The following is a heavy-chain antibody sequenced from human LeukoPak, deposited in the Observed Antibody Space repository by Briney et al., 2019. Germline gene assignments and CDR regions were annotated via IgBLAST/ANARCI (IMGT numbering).Heavy chain of an antibody. CDR3: AREGDEVTGAPDNYYYSMDV. D-gene: IGHD3-10*01. V-gene: IGHV1-2*02. CDR1: GYSFTDSH. CDR2: INPDSGGT. Sequence: ASVKVSCKTSGYSFTDSHMHWVRQAPGQGRECMGWINPDSGGTNYAQKLQGRVTMTRDTSITTVYMEMSRLRFDDTAVYYCAREGDEVTGAPDNYYYSMDVWGKGTTVTVSS. J-gene: IGHJ6*03.